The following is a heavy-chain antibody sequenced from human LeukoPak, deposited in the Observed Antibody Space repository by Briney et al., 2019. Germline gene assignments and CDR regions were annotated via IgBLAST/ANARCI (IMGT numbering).Heavy chain of an antibody. CDR3: ANALYYYGSGSYPFQH. J-gene: IGHJ1*01. V-gene: IGHV3-23*01. D-gene: IGHD3-10*01. CDR2: ISGSGGST. Sequence: PGGSLRLSCAASGFTFSSYAMSWVRQAPGKGLEWVSAISGSGGSTYYADSVKGRFTISRDYSKNTLYLQMNSLRAEDTAVYYCANALYYYGSGSYPFQHWGQGTLVTVSS. CDR1: GFTFSSYA.